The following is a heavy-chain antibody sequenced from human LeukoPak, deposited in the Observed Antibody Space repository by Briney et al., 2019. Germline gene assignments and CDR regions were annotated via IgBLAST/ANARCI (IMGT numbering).Heavy chain of an antibody. V-gene: IGHV4-61*02. CDR3: ARDRYSSSWAYDY. CDR1: GGCISSGSYY. CDR2: IYTSGST. Sequence: PSETLSLTCTVSGGCISSGSYYWSWIRQPAGKGVERIGRIYTSGSTNYNPSLKSRVTISVDTSKNQFSLKLSSVTAADTAVYYCARDRYSSSWAYDYWGQGTLVTVSS. J-gene: IGHJ4*02. D-gene: IGHD6-13*01.